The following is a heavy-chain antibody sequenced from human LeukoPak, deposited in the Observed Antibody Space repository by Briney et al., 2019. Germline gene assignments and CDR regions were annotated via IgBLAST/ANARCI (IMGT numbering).Heavy chain of an antibody. Sequence: PGGSLRLSCAASGFTFSSYAMSWVRQAPGKGLEWVSAISGSGGSTYYADSVKGRFTISRDNSKNTLYLQMNSLRAEDTAVYYCAKDIIPRYCSSTSCYTGAFGIWGQGTMVTVSS. D-gene: IGHD2-2*02. J-gene: IGHJ3*02. CDR1: GFTFSSYA. CDR2: ISGSGGST. V-gene: IGHV3-23*01. CDR3: AKDIIPRYCSSTSCYTGAFGI.